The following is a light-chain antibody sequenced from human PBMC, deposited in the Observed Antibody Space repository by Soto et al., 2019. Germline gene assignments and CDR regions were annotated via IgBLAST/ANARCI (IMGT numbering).Light chain of an antibody. CDR2: ETD. CDR3: SAYRRGIIV. CDR1: NNDVGGHMY. V-gene: IGLV2-14*01. J-gene: IGLJ2*01. Sequence: QSVLTQPPSVSGSPGQSITISCTGTNNDVGGHMYVSWYQHQAGEVPKLIIYETDARPSGVSHRFSGSKSGNTASLTISGLQAEDEATYYCSAYRRGIIVFGGGTKLTVL.